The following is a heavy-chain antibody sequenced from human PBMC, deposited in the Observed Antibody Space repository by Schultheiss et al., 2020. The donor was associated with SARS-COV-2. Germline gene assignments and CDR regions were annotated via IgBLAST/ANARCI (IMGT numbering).Heavy chain of an antibody. CDR3: ARDLSKTGGWFDP. J-gene: IGHJ5*02. Sequence: GGSLRLSCAASGFTFSSYAMSWVRQAPGKGLEWVGRIKVEADGGTADYAAPVKGRFTISRDNSKNTLYLQMNSLRAEDTAVYYCARDLSKTGGWFDPWGQGTLVTVSS. CDR2: IKVEADGGTA. V-gene: IGHV3-15*01. D-gene: IGHD1-14*01. CDR1: GFTFSSYA.